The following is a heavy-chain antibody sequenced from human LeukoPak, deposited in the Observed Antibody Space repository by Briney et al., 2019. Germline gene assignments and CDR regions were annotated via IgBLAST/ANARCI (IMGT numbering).Heavy chain of an antibody. V-gene: IGHV1-2*02. CDR1: GYTFTGYY. CDR2: IHPNSGGT. Sequence: ASMKVSCKASGYTFTGYYMHWVRQAPGQGLEWMGWIHPNSGGTNYAQKFQGRVTMTRDTSISTAYMELSRLRSDDTAVYYCARGIRGVGFGEFPVTNWFDPWGQGTLVTVSS. J-gene: IGHJ5*02. CDR3: ARGIRGVGFGEFPVTNWFDP. D-gene: IGHD3-10*01.